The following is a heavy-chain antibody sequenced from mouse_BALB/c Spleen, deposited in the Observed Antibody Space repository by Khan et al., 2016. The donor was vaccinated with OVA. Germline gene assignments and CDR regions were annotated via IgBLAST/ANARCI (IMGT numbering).Heavy chain of an antibody. J-gene: IGHJ4*01. V-gene: IGHV9-3-1*01. D-gene: IGHD2-14*01. CDR2: INTYTGEP. Sequence: LVESGPELKKPGETVKISCKASGYTFTIYGMNWVRQAPGKGLKWMGWINTYTGEPTYADDFKGRFAFSLAISASTAFLQINNLKNEDTATYFCERVGYNGTMDYWGQGTSVTVSS. CDR3: ERVGYNGTMDY. CDR1: GYTFTIYG.